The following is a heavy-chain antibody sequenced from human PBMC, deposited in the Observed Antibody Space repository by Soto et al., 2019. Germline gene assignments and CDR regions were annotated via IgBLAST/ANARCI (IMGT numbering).Heavy chain of an antibody. V-gene: IGHV4-34*01. Sequence: PSETLSLTCGVYGGSFSGYDWSWIRQPPGKGLEWIGEINHSGSTNYNPSLKSRVTISVDTSKNQISLKLSSVTAADTAVYYCARGRRSYYCSGGSCYHGNWFDPWGQGTLVTVSS. D-gene: IGHD2-15*01. J-gene: IGHJ5*02. CDR1: GGSFSGYD. CDR3: ARGRRSYYCSGGSCYHGNWFDP. CDR2: INHSGST.